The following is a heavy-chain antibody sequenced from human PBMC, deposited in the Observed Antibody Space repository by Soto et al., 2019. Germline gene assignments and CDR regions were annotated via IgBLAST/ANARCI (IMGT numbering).Heavy chain of an antibody. CDR2: IYYSGST. CDR1: GGSISSSSYY. CDR3: ARHELGTPTVTTPMFDP. V-gene: IGHV4-39*01. Sequence: PSETLSLTCTVSGGSISSSSYYWGWIRQPPGKGLEWIGSIYYSGSTYYNPSLKSRVTISVDTSKNQFSLKLSSVTAADTAVYYCARHELGTPTVTTPMFDPWGQGTLVTVS. J-gene: IGHJ5*02. D-gene: IGHD4-4*01.